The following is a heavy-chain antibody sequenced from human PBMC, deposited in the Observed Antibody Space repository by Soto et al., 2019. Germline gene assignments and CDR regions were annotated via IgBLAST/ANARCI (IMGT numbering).Heavy chain of an antibody. D-gene: IGHD2-8*01. CDR1: GNTFTSYD. CDR3: ARRTISEDF. CDR2: MNPNSGNT. V-gene: IGHV1-8*02. Sequence: ASVKVSCKASGNTFTSYDINWVRQATGQGLEWMGWMNPNSGNTGYAQKFQGRVIMTRDTSTSTAYMELSGLTSEDTAVYYCARRTISEDFWGQGTRVTVSS. J-gene: IGHJ4*02.